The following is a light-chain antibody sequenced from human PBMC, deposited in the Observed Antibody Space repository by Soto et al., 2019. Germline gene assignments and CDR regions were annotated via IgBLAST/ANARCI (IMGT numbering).Light chain of an antibody. CDR2: WSS. Sequence: DIVMTQSPDSLAVSLGVVATINCESSQSFFHSSNSNNYVAWYQQKPGQPPKLLIYWSSTREAGIPDRFSGSASGTHSTLTSNSPPAADVAVYYCQQYYAIPYTLGQGTKL. V-gene: IGKV4-1*01. CDR1: QSFFHSSNSNNY. CDR3: QQYYAIPYT. J-gene: IGKJ2*01.